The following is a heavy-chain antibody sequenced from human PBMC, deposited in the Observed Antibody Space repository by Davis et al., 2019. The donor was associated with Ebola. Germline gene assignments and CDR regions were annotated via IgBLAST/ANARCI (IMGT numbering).Heavy chain of an antibody. Sequence: GESLKISCAASGFTFSSYEMNWVRQAPGKGLEWVSYISSSGSTIYYADSVKGRFTISRDNSKNTLYLQMNSLRAEETAVYYCAKAKYLVVPAAILDYWGQGTLVTVYS. J-gene: IGHJ4*02. V-gene: IGHV3-48*03. CDR2: ISSSGSTI. CDR3: AKAKYLVVPAAILDY. CDR1: GFTFSSYE. D-gene: IGHD2-2*02.